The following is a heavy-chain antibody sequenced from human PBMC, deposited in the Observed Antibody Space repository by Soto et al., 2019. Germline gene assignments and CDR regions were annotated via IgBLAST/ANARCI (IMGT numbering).Heavy chain of an antibody. V-gene: IGHV5-51*01. CDR2: VFPGDSDT. Sequence: GESLKISCTVTGYNFTNYWVAWVRQMPAKGLGWMGIVFPGDSDTRYNPSFQGQVTFSADQSTGTAFLQWTSLKAPDTATYCCAGRNLYCSGDACCGTNDLDFWGQGSKVTVSS. CDR3: AGRNLYCSGDACCGTNDLDF. CDR1: GYNFTNYW. D-gene: IGHD2-15*01. J-gene: IGHJ4*02.